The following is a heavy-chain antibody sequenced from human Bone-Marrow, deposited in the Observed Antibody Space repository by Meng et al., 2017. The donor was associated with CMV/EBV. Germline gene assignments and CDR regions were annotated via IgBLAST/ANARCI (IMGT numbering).Heavy chain of an antibody. J-gene: IGHJ6*02. Sequence: ASVKVSCKASGYTFTGYYMHWVRQAPGQGLEWMGWINPNSGGTNYAQKFQGRVTMTRDTSISTAYMELSSLRSEDTAVYYCAREGSDSSSWYHLYYYYGMDVWGQGTTVTVSS. D-gene: IGHD6-13*01. CDR1: GYTFTGYY. V-gene: IGHV1-2*02. CDR2: INPNSGGT. CDR3: AREGSDSSSWYHLYYYYGMDV.